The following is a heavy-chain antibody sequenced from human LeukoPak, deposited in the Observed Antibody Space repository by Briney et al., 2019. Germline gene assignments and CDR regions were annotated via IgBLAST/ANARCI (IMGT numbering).Heavy chain of an antibody. CDR1: GFTFSSYG. J-gene: IGHJ4*02. Sequence: PGGSLRLSCAASGFTFSSYGMHWVRQAPGKGLEWVAVISYDGSNKYYADSVKGRFTISRDNSKNTLYLQMNSLRAEDTAVYYCAKALGSGNSNPIPDYWGQGTLVTVSS. CDR2: ISYDGSNK. CDR3: AKALGSGNSNPIPDY. V-gene: IGHV3-30*18. D-gene: IGHD4-23*01.